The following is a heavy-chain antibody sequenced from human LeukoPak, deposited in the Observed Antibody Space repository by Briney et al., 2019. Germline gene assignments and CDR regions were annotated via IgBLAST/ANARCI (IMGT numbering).Heavy chain of an antibody. Sequence: GGSLRLSCVGSGFSFTGYWMHGVRPTPGKGVVWISRLYSDGRGLPYADSLKGRFTISRDNAKNMLYLQKNSLRADDTGVYYCVRGRGLGEFAGASFDSWGRGTLVTVSS. J-gene: IGHJ4*02. CDR2: LYSDGRGL. D-gene: IGHD3-10*01. V-gene: IGHV3-74*01. CDR1: GFSFTGYW. CDR3: VRGRGLGEFAGASFDS.